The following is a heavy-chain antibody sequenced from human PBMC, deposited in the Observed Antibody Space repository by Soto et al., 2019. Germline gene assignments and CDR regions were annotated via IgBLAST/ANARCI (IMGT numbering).Heavy chain of an antibody. J-gene: IGHJ4*02. CDR2: INPDSGGT. V-gene: IGHV1-2*02. Sequence: ASVKVSFKASGYTFTGYYIHWVRQAPGQGLEWMGWINPDSGGTNYAQNFQDRVTMTRDTSTSTAFMEVSSLRSDDTAVYFCGRDVNGYDGENYWGQGTLVTVSS. CDR1: GYTFTGYY. CDR3: GRDVNGYDGENY. D-gene: IGHD5-12*01.